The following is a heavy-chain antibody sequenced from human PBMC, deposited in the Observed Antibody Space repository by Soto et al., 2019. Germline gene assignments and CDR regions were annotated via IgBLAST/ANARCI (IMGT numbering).Heavy chain of an antibody. CDR2: ISYDGSNK. CDR1: GFTFRSYG. V-gene: IGHV3-30*18. Sequence: QVQLVESGGGVVQPGRSLRLSCGASGFTFRSYGMHWVRQAPAKGLEWVAVISYDGSNKYYADSVKGRFTISRDNSKNTLYLQMNSLRAEDTAVYYCAKGGVGSTSNAFDIWGQGTMVTVSS. CDR3: AKGGVGSTSNAFDI. D-gene: IGHD1-26*01. J-gene: IGHJ3*02.